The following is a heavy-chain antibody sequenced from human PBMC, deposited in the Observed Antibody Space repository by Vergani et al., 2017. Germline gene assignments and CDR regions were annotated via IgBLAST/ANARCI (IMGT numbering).Heavy chain of an antibody. Sequence: QVQLQESGPGLVKPSETLSLTCTVSGGSISSYYWSWIRQPPGKGLEWIGYIYYSGSTNYNPSLKSRVTISVDTSKNQFSLKLSSVTAADTAVYYCARGASTYNWFDPWGQGTLVTVSS. V-gene: IGHV4-59*01. D-gene: IGHD5/OR15-5a*01. CDR2: IYYSGST. CDR1: GGSISSYY. J-gene: IGHJ5*02. CDR3: ARGASTYNWFDP.